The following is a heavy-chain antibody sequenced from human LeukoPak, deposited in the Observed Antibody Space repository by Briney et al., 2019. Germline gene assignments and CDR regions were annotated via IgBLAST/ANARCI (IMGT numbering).Heavy chain of an antibody. D-gene: IGHD1-26*01. J-gene: IGHJ4*02. Sequence: ASVKVSCKASGYTFTSYGISWVRQAPGQGLEWMGWISAYNGNTNYAQKLQGRVTMTTDTSTSTAYMELRSLRSDDTAVYYCARFSGGYYLAAPETEFDYWGQGTLVTVSS. V-gene: IGHV1-18*01. CDR1: GYTFTSYG. CDR2: ISAYNGNT. CDR3: ARFSGGYYLAAPETEFDY.